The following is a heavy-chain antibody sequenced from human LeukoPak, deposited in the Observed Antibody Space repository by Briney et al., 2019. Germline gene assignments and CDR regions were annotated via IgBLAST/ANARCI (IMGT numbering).Heavy chain of an antibody. CDR1: GFTFSSYG. V-gene: IGHV3-23*01. CDR3: AKDAPLYYDFWSGYYTPFDY. J-gene: IGHJ4*02. Sequence: GGSLRLSCAASGFTFSSYGMMWVRQAPGKGLEWASGISGSGGSTYYADSVKGRFTISRDNSKNTLYLQVNSLRAEDTAVYYCAKDAPLYYDFWSGYYTPFDYWGQGTLVTVSS. CDR2: ISGSGGST. D-gene: IGHD3-3*01.